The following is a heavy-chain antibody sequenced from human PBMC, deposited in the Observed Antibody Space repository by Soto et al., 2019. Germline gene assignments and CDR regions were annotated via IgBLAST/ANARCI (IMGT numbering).Heavy chain of an antibody. CDR1: GYTFTSYD. V-gene: IGHV1-8*01. Sequence: QVQLVQSGAEVKKPGASVKVSCKASGYTFTSYDINWVRQATGQGLEWMGWMNPNSGNTGYAQKFQGRVTMTRNTAISTAYMELSSLRSEDTAVYYCARGLYDFWSGYPCGMDVWGQGTTVTVSS. D-gene: IGHD3-3*01. J-gene: IGHJ6*02. CDR3: ARGLYDFWSGYPCGMDV. CDR2: MNPNSGNT.